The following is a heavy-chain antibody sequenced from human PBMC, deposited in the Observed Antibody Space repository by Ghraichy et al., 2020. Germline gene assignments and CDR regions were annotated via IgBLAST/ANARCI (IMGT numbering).Heavy chain of an antibody. CDR2: INSDGSST. CDR3: AREDFRYSSGWTGWFDP. Sequence: GESLNISCAASGFTFSSYWMHWVRQAPGKGLVWVSRINSDGSSTSYADSVKGRFTISRDNAKNTLYLQMNSLRAEDTAVYYCAREDFRYSSGWTGWFDPWGQGTLVTVSS. CDR1: GFTFSSYW. D-gene: IGHD6-19*01. J-gene: IGHJ5*02. V-gene: IGHV3-74*01.